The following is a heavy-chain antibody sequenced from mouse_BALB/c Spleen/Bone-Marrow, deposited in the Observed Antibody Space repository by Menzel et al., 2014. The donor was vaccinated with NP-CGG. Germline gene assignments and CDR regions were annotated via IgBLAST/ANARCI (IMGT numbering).Heavy chain of an antibody. V-gene: IGHV1-14*01. J-gene: IGHJ4*01. CDR1: GYTFTSYV. CDR3: ARWRYPYAMDY. Sequence: VQLKQSGPELVKPGASVKMSCKASGYTFTSYVMHWVRQKPGQGLEWIGYINPYNDGTKNNEKFKGKATLTSDKSSSTAYMELSSLTSEDSAVYYCARWRYPYAMDYWGQGTSVTVSS. CDR2: INPYNDGT. D-gene: IGHD5-1-1*01.